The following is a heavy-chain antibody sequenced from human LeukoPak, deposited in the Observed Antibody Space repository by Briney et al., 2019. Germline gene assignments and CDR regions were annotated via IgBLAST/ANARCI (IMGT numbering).Heavy chain of an antibody. CDR2: IYHSGST. D-gene: IGHD3-9*01. CDR3: ARGYYDILTGYYKEHWFDP. Sequence: SETLSLTCAVSGGSISSGGYSWGWIRQPPGKGLEWIGYIYHSGSTYYNPSLKSRVTISVDRSKNQFSLKLSSVTAADTAVYYCARGYYDILTGYYKEHWFDPWGQGTLVTVSS. CDR1: GGSISSGGYS. V-gene: IGHV4-30-2*01. J-gene: IGHJ5*02.